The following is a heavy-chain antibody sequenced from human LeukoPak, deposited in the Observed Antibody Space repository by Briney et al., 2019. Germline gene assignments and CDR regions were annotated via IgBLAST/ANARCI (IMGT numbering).Heavy chain of an antibody. D-gene: IGHD2-8*01. J-gene: IGHJ3*01. CDR1: GFSLSDSY. CDR2: ISGSGSDI. Sequence: PGGSLRLSCVVSGFSLSDSYMTWIRQTPGKGLEWLAYISGSGSDIRYADSVEGRFTISRDNAKNSLYLQMNSLRPEDTALYYCSTDPRLLMSWGQGTMVTVSS. CDR3: STDPRLLMS. V-gene: IGHV3-11*01.